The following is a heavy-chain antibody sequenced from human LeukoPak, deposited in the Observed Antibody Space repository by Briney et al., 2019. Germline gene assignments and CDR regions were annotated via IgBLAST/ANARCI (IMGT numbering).Heavy chain of an antibody. V-gene: IGHV4-4*07. Sequence: SETLSLTCTVSGGSISSYYGSWIRQPAGKGLEWIGRIYTSGSTNYNPSLKSRVTMSVDTSKNQFSLKLSSVTAADTAVYYCAFLGGSGYDYRPFDYWGQGTLVTVSS. CDR3: AFLGGSGYDYRPFDY. CDR1: GGSISSYY. J-gene: IGHJ4*02. D-gene: IGHD5-12*01. CDR2: IYTSGST.